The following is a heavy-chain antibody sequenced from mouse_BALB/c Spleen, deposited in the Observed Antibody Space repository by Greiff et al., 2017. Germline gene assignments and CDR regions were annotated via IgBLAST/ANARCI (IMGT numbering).Heavy chain of an antibody. CDR3: ARRGHGSSIYWYFGV. CDR1: GYKFSSYW. D-gene: IGHD1-1*01. J-gene: IGHJ1*01. CDR2: ILPGSGST. Sequence: VQLQQSGAELMKPGASVKISRKATGYKFSSYWIEWVKQRPGHGLEWIGEILPGSGSTNYNEKFKGKATFTADTSSNTAYMQLSSLTSEDSAVYYCARRGHGSSIYWYFGVWGAGTTVTVSS. V-gene: IGHV1-9*01.